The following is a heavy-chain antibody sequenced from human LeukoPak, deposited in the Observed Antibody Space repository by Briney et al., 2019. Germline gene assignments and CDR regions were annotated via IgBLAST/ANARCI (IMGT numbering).Heavy chain of an antibody. V-gene: IGHV4-39*01. D-gene: IGHD3-10*01. CDR1: GGSISSTSYF. Sequence: SETLSLTCTVSGGSISSTSYFWGWIRQPPGKGLEWIGTIYYSGSTYNPSLKSRVTISVDTSKNQFSLKPSSVTAADSAVYYCASLDLRQSYYVDYWGQGTLVTVSS. CDR3: ASLDLRQSYYVDY. J-gene: IGHJ4*02. CDR2: IYYSGST.